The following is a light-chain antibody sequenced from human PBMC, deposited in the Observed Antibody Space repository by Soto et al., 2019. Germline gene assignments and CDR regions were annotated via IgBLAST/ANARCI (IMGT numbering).Light chain of an antibody. Sequence: IVLTQSPGTLSLSPGERATLSCRASQSISSDYLAWYQQKPGQAPRLLIYAASIRAAGIPDTFGGSGSGTDFTLTISRLEPEDFAVYYCQQYGISPLTFGGGTKVEIK. CDR3: QQYGISPLT. J-gene: IGKJ4*01. V-gene: IGKV3-20*01. CDR2: AAS. CDR1: QSISSDY.